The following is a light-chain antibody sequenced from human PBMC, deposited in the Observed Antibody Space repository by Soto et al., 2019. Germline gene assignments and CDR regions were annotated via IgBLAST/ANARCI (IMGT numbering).Light chain of an antibody. CDR3: LSYTSSITWV. V-gene: IGLV2-14*01. J-gene: IGLJ3*02. Sequence: QSVLTQPASVSGSPGQSFTISCTGTTSDVGGYNFVSWYQQHPGKAPKLMIYEVSNRPSGVSHRFSGSKSGNTASLTISGLQAEDEADYYCLSYTSSITWVFGGGTKVTVL. CDR1: TSDVGGYNF. CDR2: EVS.